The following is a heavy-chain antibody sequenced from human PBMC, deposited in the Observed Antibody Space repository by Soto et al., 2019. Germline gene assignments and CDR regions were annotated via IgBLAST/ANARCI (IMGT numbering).Heavy chain of an antibody. J-gene: IGHJ4*02. V-gene: IGHV3-30*18. Sequence: GGSLRLSCAASGFTFSSYGMHWVRQAPGKGLEWVAVISYDGSNKYYADSVKGRFTISRDNSKNTLYLQMNSLRAEDTAVYYCAKAYDFWSGSLDYWGQGTLVTVSS. D-gene: IGHD3-3*01. CDR3: AKAYDFWSGSLDY. CDR1: GFTFSSYG. CDR2: ISYDGSNK.